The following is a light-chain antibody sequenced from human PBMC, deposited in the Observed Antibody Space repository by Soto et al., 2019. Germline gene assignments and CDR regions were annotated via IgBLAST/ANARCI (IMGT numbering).Light chain of an antibody. Sequence: DIQMTQSPSSVAASVGDRVTITCRASQDVNIWLAWYQQRPGKAPKLLIFGPSNLHSGAPSRFSGSGIGSDFTLTISGLEPEDFATYYCQQVNTFPYNFGQGTTVEIK. J-gene: IGKJ2*01. CDR2: GPS. V-gene: IGKV1-12*01. CDR1: QDVNIW. CDR3: QQVNTFPYN.